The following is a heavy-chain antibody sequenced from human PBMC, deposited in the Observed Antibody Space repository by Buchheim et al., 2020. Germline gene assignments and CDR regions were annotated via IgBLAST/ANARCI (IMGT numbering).Heavy chain of an antibody. V-gene: IGHV3-23*01. Sequence: EVQLLESGGGLVQPGGSLRLSCAASGFTFSNFTMGWVRQAPGKGLEWVSSISVSGGSTYYADSVKGRFTISRDNPKNTLYLQMNSLRAEDTAVYYCRDFWSLYVFDYWGQGTL. J-gene: IGHJ4*02. CDR2: ISVSGGST. CDR3: RDFWSLYVFDY. D-gene: IGHD3-3*01. CDR1: GFTFSNFT.